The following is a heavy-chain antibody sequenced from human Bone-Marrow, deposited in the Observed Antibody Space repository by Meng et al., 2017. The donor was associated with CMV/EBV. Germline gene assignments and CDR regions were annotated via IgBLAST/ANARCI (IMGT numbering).Heavy chain of an antibody. CDR2: IRYDGSNK. V-gene: IGHV3-30*02. J-gene: IGHJ4*02. CDR3: AKDRVEYYYGSGSYYPLN. CDR1: GFTFSSYG. D-gene: IGHD3-10*01. Sequence: GGSLRLSCAASGFTFSSYGMHWVRQAPGKGLEWVAFIRYDGSNKYYADSVNGRFTISRDNSKNTLYLQMNSLRAEDTAVYYCAKDRVEYYYGSGSYYPLNWGQGTLVTVSS.